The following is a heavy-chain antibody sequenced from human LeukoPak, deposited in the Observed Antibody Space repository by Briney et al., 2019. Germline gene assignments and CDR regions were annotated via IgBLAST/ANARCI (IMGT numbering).Heavy chain of an antibody. Sequence: ASVKVACKASGYTFTGYYMNWVRQAPGQGLEWMGWIDDSGDTYYARNFQGRVTMTRDTSISTSYMDLSSLTSDDTAIYHCARGRGWLRLDFWGQGTLVTVSS. V-gene: IGHV1-2*02. D-gene: IGHD5-12*01. CDR1: GYTFTGYY. CDR3: ARGRGWLRLDF. CDR2: IDDSGDT. J-gene: IGHJ4*02.